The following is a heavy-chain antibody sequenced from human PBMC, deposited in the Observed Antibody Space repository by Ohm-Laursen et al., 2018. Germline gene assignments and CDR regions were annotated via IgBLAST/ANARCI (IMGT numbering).Heavy chain of an antibody. CDR2: IYYSGST. V-gene: IGHV4-61*01. Sequence: TLSLTCSVSGGSISSSSYCWGWIRQPPGKGLEWIGYIYYSGSTNYNPSLKSRVTISVDTSKNQFSLKLSSVTAADTAVYYCARDRYYGSGSEYNWFDPWGQGTLVTVSS. CDR3: ARDRYYGSGSEYNWFDP. J-gene: IGHJ5*02. CDR1: GGSISSSSYC. D-gene: IGHD3-10*01.